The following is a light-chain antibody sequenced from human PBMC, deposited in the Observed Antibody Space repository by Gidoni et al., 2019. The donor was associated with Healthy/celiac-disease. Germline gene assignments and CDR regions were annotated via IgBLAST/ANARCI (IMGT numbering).Light chain of an antibody. CDR3: QQSYRTPPT. V-gene: IGKV1-39*01. J-gene: IGKJ4*01. CDR1: QSISSY. CDR2: AAS. Sequence: DIQMTQSPSSLSASVGDRVTITCRASQSISSYLNWYQQKPGKAPKLLIYAASSLQSGVPSRFRGSGSGPDFTLTISSLQPEAFATYYCQQSYRTPPTFGGGTKVEIK.